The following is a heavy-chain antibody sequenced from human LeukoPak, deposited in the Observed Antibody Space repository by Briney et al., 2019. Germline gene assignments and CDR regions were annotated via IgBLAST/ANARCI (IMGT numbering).Heavy chain of an antibody. CDR3: ARGHLEYYDILTGFDY. CDR2: INPNSGGT. D-gene: IGHD3-9*01. Sequence: GASVKVSCKASGYTFTGYYMHWVRQAPGQGLEWMGRINPNSGGTNYAQKFQGRVTMTRDTSISTAYMELSRLRSDDTAVYYCARGHLEYYDILTGFDYWGQGTLVTVSS. V-gene: IGHV1-2*06. CDR1: GYTFTGYY. J-gene: IGHJ4*02.